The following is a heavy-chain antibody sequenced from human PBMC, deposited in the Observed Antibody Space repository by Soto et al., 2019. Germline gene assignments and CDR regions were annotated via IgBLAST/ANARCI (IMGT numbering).Heavy chain of an antibody. CDR2: LNGGTGQT. V-gene: IGHV1-3*01. CDR3: ARGKGMEENYFYYGLDI. Sequence: ASVEVSCKASGYTFSTCAMHWVRQAPGESLEWMGWLNGGTGQTRYSQKFQDRVIITRDTSASTGYMELSSLTSEDTAVYYCARGKGMEENYFYYGLDIWGQGTTVTVSS. J-gene: IGHJ6*02. D-gene: IGHD1-1*01. CDR1: GYTFSTCA.